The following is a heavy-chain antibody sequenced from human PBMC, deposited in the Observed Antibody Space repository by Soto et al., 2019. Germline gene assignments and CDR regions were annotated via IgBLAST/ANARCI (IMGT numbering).Heavy chain of an antibody. CDR1: GYTFTSYD. Sequence: ASVKVSCKASGYTFTSYDINWVRQATGQGLEWMGWMNPNSGNTGYAQKFQGRVTMTRNTSISTAYMELSSLRSEDTAVYYCARGMDYAFWSGYWYYFDYWGQGTLVTVYS. J-gene: IGHJ4*02. V-gene: IGHV1-8*01. CDR2: MNPNSGNT. CDR3: ARGMDYAFWSGYWYYFDY. D-gene: IGHD3-3*01.